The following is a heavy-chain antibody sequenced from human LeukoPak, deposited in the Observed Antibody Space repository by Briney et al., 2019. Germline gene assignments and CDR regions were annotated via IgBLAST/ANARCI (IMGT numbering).Heavy chain of an antibody. CDR1: GGTFSSYA. CDR2: IIPIFGTA. V-gene: IGHV1-69*13. CDR3: ARAGIRLPWNFDY. D-gene: IGHD2-2*01. J-gene: IGHJ4*02. Sequence: SVKVSCKASGGTFSSYAISWVRQAPGRGLEWMGGIIPIFGTANYAQKFQGRVTITADESTSTAYMELSSLRSEDTAVYYCARAGIRLPWNFDYWGQGTLVTVSS.